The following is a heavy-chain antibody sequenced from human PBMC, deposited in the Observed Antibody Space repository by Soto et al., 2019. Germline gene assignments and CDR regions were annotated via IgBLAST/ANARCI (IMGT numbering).Heavy chain of an antibody. CDR3: ARDRYSKVAAPARHSPPRGGMDV. J-gene: IGHJ6*02. V-gene: IGHV3-33*01. Sequence: PGGSLRLSCAASGFTFSSYGMHWVRQAPGKGLEWVAVIWYDGSNKYYADSVKGRFTISRDNSKNTLYLQMNSLRAEDTAVYYCARDRYSKVAAPARHSPPRGGMDVWGQGTTVTVSS. D-gene: IGHD6-6*01. CDR1: GFTFSSYG. CDR2: IWYDGSNK.